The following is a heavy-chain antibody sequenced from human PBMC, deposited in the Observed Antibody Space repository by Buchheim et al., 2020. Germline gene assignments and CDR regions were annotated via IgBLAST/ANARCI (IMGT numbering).Heavy chain of an antibody. CDR2: INDSGST. V-gene: IGHV4-34*01. CDR1: GGSFSDYY. Sequence: QVQLQQWGAGLLKPSETLSLTCAVYGGSFSDYYWSWIRQSPGKGLEWIGEINDSGSTRYNPSLKSRVTISLDTSNNQFSLKLSSVTAADTAVYYCARHSTYSYGIVDYWGQGTL. J-gene: IGHJ4*02. CDR3: ARHSTYSYGIVDY. D-gene: IGHD5-18*01.